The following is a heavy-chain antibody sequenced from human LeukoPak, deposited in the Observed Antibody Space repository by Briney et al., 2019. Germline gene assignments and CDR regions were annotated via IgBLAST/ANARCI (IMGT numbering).Heavy chain of an antibody. V-gene: IGHV3-21*01. Sequence: PGGSLRLSCAASGFTFSRYAVNWVRQAPEKGLEWVSSIITTSSSSYIHYAHSMKGRFTISRDNTKSSRYLQKSSLRAEDTAVYYCARVMAGYTYMDVWGKGTTVTVSS. CDR2: IITTSSSSYI. CDR1: GFTFSRYA. J-gene: IGHJ6*03. D-gene: IGHD5-24*01. CDR3: ARVMAGYTYMDV.